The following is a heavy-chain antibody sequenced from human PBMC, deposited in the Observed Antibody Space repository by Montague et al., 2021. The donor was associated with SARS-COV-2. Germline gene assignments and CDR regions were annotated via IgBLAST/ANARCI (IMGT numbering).Heavy chain of an antibody. CDR3: ARIFDSSWPTFDY. V-gene: IGHV2-70*01. J-gene: IGHJ4*02. CDR2: IDWXXXK. CDR1: GFSLSTSGMC. D-gene: IGHD6-13*01. Sequence: PALVKPTQTLTLTCTFSGFSLSTSGMCVSWIRQPPGKALEWLALIDWXXXKYYSTSLKTRLTISKDTSKSQVVLTMTNMDPVDTATYYCARIFDSSWPTFDYWGQGTLVTVSS.